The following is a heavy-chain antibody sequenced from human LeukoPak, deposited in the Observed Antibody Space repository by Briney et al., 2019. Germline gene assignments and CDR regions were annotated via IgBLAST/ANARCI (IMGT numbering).Heavy chain of an antibody. V-gene: IGHV4-4*07. Sequence: PSETLSLICTVSGGSVSRYYWSWIRQSAGKGLEWIGRIYNSGSTTYNPSLKSRVTMSIDTSKNQFSLKLSSVTAADTAVYYCARAAGWGQVDPWGQGTLVTVSS. CDR1: GGSVSRYY. J-gene: IGHJ5*02. CDR2: IYNSGST. D-gene: IGHD3-16*01. CDR3: ARAAGWGQVDP.